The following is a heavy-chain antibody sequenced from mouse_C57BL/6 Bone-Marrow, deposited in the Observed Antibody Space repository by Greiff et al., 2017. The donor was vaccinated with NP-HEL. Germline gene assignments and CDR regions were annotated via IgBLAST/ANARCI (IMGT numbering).Heavy chain of an antibody. D-gene: IGHD2-1*01. Sequence: QVQLQQSGPELVKPGASVKISCKASGYTFTDYFINWVKQRPGQGLEWIGWIFPGSGSTYYIEKFKGKATLTVDKSSSTAYMLLSSLTSEDSAVYFCARCPLWYFWFYFDYWGQGTTLTVSS. CDR3: ARCPLWYFWFYFDY. CDR2: IFPGSGST. V-gene: IGHV1-75*01. J-gene: IGHJ2*01. CDR1: GYTFTDYF.